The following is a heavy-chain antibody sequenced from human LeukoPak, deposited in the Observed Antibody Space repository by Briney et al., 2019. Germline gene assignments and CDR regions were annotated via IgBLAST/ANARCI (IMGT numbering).Heavy chain of an antibody. V-gene: IGHV4-4*07. D-gene: IGHD3-10*01. CDR2: IYSSGST. CDR3: ARTETGYGPGSYYSNSLFYFDY. CDR1: GGSISRYH. J-gene: IGHJ4*02. Sequence: SETLSLTCNVSGGSISRYHWNWIRQPAGKGLEWIGRIYSSGSTNYNPSLKSRVTMSVDTSKNQFSLKLSSVTAADTAVYYCARTETGYGPGSYYSNSLFYFDYWGQGTLVTVSS.